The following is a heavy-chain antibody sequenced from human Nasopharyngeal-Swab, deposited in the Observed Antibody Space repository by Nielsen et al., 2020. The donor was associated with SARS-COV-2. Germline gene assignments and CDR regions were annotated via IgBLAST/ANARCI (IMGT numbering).Heavy chain of an antibody. CDR3: ARGYYYGSGMSPSYYFDY. V-gene: IGHV4-31*02. CDR2: IYYSGST. D-gene: IGHD3-10*01. Sequence: RQATGKGLEWIGYIYYSGSTYYNPSLKSRVTISVDTSKNQFSLKLSSVTAADTAVYYCARGYYYGSGMSPSYYFDYWGQGTLVTVSS. J-gene: IGHJ4*02.